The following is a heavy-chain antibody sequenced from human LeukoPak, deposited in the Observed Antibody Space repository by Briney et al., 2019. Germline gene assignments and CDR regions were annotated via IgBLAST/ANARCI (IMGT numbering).Heavy chain of an antibody. CDR1: GGSISSYY. CDR2: IYTSGST. D-gene: IGHD3-3*02. Sequence: PSETLSLTCTVSGGSISSYYWSWIRQPPGKGLEWIGYIYTSGSTNYNPSLKSRVTMSVDTSKNQFSLKLSSVTAADTAVYYCARGHFWSGYYLSPWGQGTLVTVSS. V-gene: IGHV4-4*09. CDR3: ARGHFWSGYYLSP. J-gene: IGHJ5*02.